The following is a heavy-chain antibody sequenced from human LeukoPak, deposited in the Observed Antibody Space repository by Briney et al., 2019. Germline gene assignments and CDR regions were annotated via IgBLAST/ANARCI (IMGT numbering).Heavy chain of an antibody. CDR2: ISYDGSNK. CDR3: ARGLVDTAMVGIAAAGLDY. D-gene: IGHD5-18*01. Sequence: AGGSLRLSCAASGFTFSSYGMHWVRQAPGKGLEWVAVISYDGSNKYYADSVKGRFTISRDNSKNTLYLQMNSLRAEDTAVYYCARGLVDTAMVGIAAAGLDYWGQGTLVTVSS. CDR1: GFTFSSYG. V-gene: IGHV3-30*03. J-gene: IGHJ4*02.